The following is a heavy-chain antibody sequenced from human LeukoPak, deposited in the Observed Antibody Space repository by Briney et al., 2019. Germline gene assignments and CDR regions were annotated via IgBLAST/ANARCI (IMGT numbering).Heavy chain of an antibody. CDR2: ISYDGSNK. Sequence: PGGSLRLSCAASGFTFSSYGMHWVRQAPGKGLEWVAVISYDGSNKYYADSVKGRFTISRDNSKNTMYLQMNSLRAEDTAVYYCAKDGGGSGWYDDYWGQGTLVTVSS. D-gene: IGHD6-19*01. V-gene: IGHV3-30*18. CDR3: AKDGGGSGWYDDY. J-gene: IGHJ4*02. CDR1: GFTFSSYG.